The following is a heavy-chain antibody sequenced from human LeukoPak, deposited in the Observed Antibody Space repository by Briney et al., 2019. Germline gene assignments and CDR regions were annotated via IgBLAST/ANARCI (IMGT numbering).Heavy chain of an antibody. J-gene: IGHJ4*02. D-gene: IGHD5-18*01. CDR3: ARGTEYNYDPFDD. Sequence: GGSLRLSCAASGFTFSDFYMSGIRQAPGKGLEWLSYFIPTDYTNYAASVKGRFTISRDNAKTSMYLQMNSLRVEDTAVYFCARGTEYNYDPFDDWGQGTLVTVSS. CDR2: FIPTDYT. V-gene: IGHV3-11*06. CDR1: GFTFSDFY.